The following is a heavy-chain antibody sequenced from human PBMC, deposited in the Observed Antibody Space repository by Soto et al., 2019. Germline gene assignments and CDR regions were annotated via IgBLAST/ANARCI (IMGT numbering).Heavy chain of an antibody. Sequence: QVTLKESGPVLLKPTETLTLTCTVSGFSLTIPRLGVSWVRQPPGKALEWLAHIFSDDDKSYSTSLQSRLTSSQDTSKSQVVLSMTNMEPADTATYYCTRIPGNWFSDYYYFGMDVWGQGATVTVSS. CDR3: TRIPGNWFSDYYYFGMDV. J-gene: IGHJ6*02. CDR1: GFSLTIPRLG. CDR2: IFSDDDK. V-gene: IGHV2-26*01. D-gene: IGHD1-1*01.